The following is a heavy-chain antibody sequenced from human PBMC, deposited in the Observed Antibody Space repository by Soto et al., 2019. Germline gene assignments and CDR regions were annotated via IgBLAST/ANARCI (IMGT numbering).Heavy chain of an antibody. CDR2: ISSTTNYI. CDR3: ARESEDLTSNFDY. J-gene: IGHJ4*02. CDR1: GFTFTRYS. Sequence: GGSLRLSCAASGFTFTRYSMNWVRQAPGKGLEWASSISSTTNYIYYADSMKGRFTVSRDNAKNSAYLEMNSLSAEDTALYYCARESEDLTSNFDYWGQGTLVTVS. V-gene: IGHV3-21*01.